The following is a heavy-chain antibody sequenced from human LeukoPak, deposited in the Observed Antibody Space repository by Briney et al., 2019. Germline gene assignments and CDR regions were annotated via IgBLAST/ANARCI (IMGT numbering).Heavy chain of an antibody. V-gene: IGHV3-33*03. CDR2: IRYDGSNK. CDR1: GFTFSSYG. Sequence: GRSLRLSCAASGFTFSSYGMHWVRQAPGKGLEWVAFIRYDGSNKYYADSVKGRFTISRDNAKNTLYLQMNSLKTEDTAVYYCTTVDNTYNWNSYYFDYWGQGTLVTVSS. J-gene: IGHJ4*02. CDR3: TTVDNTYNWNSYYFDY. D-gene: IGHD1-7*01.